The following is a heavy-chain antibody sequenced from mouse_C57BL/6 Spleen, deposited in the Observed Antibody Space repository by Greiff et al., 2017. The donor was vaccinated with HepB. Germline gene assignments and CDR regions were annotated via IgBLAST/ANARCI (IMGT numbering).Heavy chain of an antibody. Sequence: VKLMESGPGLVAPSQSLSITCTASGFSFTSYGVDWVRQPPGKGLEWLGVIWGGGSTNYNSALMSRLSISKDNSKSQVFLKMNSLQTDDTAMYYCATHGYDLYYYAMDYWGQGTSVTVSS. D-gene: IGHD2-2*01. CDR1: GFSFTSYG. V-gene: IGHV2-9*01. J-gene: IGHJ4*01. CDR2: IWGGGST. CDR3: ATHGYDLYYYAMDY.